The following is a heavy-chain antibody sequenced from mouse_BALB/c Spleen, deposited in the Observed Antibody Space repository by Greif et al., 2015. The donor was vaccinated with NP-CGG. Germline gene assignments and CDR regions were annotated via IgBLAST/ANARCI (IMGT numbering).Heavy chain of an antibody. CDR1: GYSFTSYY. CDR2: IFPGSGNT. V-gene: IGHV1-66*01. Sequence: QVQLKESGPELVKPGASVKISCKASGYSFTSYYIHWVKQRPGQGLEWIGWIFPGSGNTKYNEKFKGKATLTADTSSSTAYMQLSSLTSEDSAVYFCARSITTGFAYWGHGTLVTVSA. J-gene: IGHJ3*01. CDR3: ARSITTGFAY. D-gene: IGHD2-4*01.